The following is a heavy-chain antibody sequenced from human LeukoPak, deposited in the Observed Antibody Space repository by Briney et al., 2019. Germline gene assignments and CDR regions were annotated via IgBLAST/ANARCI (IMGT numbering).Heavy chain of an antibody. CDR2: ISGDGGST. Sequence: GGSLRLSCAASGFTFDDYAMHWVRQAPGKGLEWVSLISGDGGSTYYADSVKGRFTISRDNSKNSLYLQMNSLRTEDTALYYCAKDIGYSSGWYTFDYWGQGTLVTVSS. CDR3: AKDIGYSSGWYTFDY. J-gene: IGHJ4*02. V-gene: IGHV3-43*02. D-gene: IGHD6-19*01. CDR1: GFTFDDYA.